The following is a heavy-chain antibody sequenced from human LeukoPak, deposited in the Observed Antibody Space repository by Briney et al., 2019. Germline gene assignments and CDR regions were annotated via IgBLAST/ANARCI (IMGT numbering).Heavy chain of an antibody. J-gene: IGHJ4*02. D-gene: IGHD3-22*01. V-gene: IGHV1-2*02. CDR1: GYTFTGYY. CDR3: ARDLRYYDSSGYCEVDY. Sequence: ASVKVSCKASGYTFTGYYMHWVRQAPGQGLEWMGWINPNSGGTNYAQKFQGRVTMTRDTSISTAYMELSRLRSDDTAVYYCARDLRYYDSSGYCEVDYWGQGTLVTVSS. CDR2: INPNSGGT.